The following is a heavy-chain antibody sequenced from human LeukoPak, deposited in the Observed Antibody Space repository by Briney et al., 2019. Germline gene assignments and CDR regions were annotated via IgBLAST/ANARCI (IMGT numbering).Heavy chain of an antibody. CDR2: MNPNSGNT. Sequence: ASVTVSCKASGYTFTSYDINWVRQATGQGLEWMGWMNPNSGNTGYAQKFQGRVTMTRNTSISTAYMELSSLRSEDTAVYYCARGHNGLTMVWRVNLHYYYGMDVWGQGTTVTVSS. CDR3: ARGHNGLTMVWRVNLHYYYGMDV. J-gene: IGHJ6*02. CDR1: GYTFTSYD. D-gene: IGHD3-10*01. V-gene: IGHV1-8*01.